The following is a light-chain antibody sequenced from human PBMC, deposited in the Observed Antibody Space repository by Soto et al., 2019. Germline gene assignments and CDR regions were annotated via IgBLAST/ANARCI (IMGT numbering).Light chain of an antibody. CDR2: GAS. CDR3: QRYGSSLYT. V-gene: IGKV3-20*01. Sequence: EIVLTQSPGTLSLSPGERATLSCRASQSVSSVSLAWYQQKPGQAPRLLIYGASSRATGIPDRFSGSGSGPDFTLIISRLEPEDFAVYYCQRYGSSLYTFGQGTKLEIK. J-gene: IGKJ2*01. CDR1: QSVSSVS.